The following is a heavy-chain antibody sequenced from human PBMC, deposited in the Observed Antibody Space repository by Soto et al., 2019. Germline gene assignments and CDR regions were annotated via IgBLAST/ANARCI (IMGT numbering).Heavy chain of an antibody. CDR2: MNPNRGNT. J-gene: IGHJ6*03. V-gene: IGHV1-8*01. Sequence: QVQLVQSGAEVKKPGASVKVSCKASGYTFTSYDINWVRQATGQGLEWMGWMNPNRGNTGYAQKFLGRVTITRNTPIRTAYMGPSSLRAEATAVNYCARDRYYGSGSLYYYYMDVWGKGTTVTVSS. CDR3: ARDRYYGSGSLYYYYMDV. CDR1: GYTFTSYD. D-gene: IGHD3-10*01.